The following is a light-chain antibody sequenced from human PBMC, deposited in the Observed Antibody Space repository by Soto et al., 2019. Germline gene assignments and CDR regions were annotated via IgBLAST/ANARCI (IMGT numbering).Light chain of an antibody. CDR1: QNSNAW. CDR2: DAS. Sequence: IHLTQSPYDLPVPAGDRGTITCRTSQNSNAWLAWYQQRPGQAPKLLIYDASTVQSGVPSRFSGSGSGTEFTLTISSLQPDDSATYYCQHYSLYSPWTFGQGTKVDIK. CDR3: QHYSLYSPWT. V-gene: IGKV1-5*01. J-gene: IGKJ1*01.